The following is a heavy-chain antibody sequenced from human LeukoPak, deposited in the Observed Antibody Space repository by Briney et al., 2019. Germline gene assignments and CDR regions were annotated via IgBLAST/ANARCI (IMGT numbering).Heavy chain of an antibody. CDR3: ANFERTVAGPYNWFDP. V-gene: IGHV3-23*01. Sequence: SGGSLRLSCAASGLTFSTYAMSWVRQAPGEGLEWVSAISGGGGTTYYADSVKGRFTITRDNSKNTLYLQINTLRAEDTAVYYCANFERTVAGPYNWFDPWGQGTQVTVSS. J-gene: IGHJ5*02. CDR1: GLTFSTYA. CDR2: ISGGGGTT. D-gene: IGHD6-19*01.